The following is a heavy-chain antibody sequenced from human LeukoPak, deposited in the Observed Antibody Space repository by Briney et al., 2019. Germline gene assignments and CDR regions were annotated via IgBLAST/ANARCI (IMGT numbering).Heavy chain of an antibody. CDR1: GYSLTNYW. CDR2: TYPGDSDT. Sequence: GKSLKISCKGSGYSLTNYWIAWVRQMPGKGLEWMGITYPGDSDTRYSPSFQGQVTISADKSISTAYLQWSSLEASDTAIYYCARPSSYYFGMDVWGQGTTVTVSS. CDR3: ARPSSYYFGMDV. V-gene: IGHV5-51*01. J-gene: IGHJ6*02.